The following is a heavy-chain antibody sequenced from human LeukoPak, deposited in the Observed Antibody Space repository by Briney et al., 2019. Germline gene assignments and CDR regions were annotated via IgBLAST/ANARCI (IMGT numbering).Heavy chain of an antibody. CDR1: GFTFSSYA. V-gene: IGHV3-30*04. Sequence: RSLRLSCAASGFTFSSYAMHWVRQAPGKGLEWVALISYDGSNEYYADSVKGRFTISRDNSKNTLYLQMNNLRAEDTAMYYCAKDIGYSMAHGFDPWGLGTLVTVSS. CDR2: ISYDGSNE. D-gene: IGHD3-22*01. CDR3: AKDIGYSMAHGFDP. J-gene: IGHJ5*02.